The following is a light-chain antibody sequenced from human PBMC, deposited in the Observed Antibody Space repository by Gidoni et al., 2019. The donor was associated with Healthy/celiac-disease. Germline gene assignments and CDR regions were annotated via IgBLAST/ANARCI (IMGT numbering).Light chain of an antibody. Sequence: DIVMTQSPLYLPVTPGEPASISCRSSQSLLHSNGYNYWDWYLQKPGQSPQLLIYLGSNRASGVPDRFSGSGSGTDFTLKISRVEAEDVGVYYCMQALQTPRLTFGGGTKVEIK. J-gene: IGKJ4*01. CDR2: LGS. CDR1: QSLLHSNGYNY. V-gene: IGKV2-28*01. CDR3: MQALQTPRLT.